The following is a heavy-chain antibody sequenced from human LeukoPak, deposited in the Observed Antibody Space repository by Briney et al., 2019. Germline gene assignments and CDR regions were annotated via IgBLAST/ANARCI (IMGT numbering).Heavy chain of an antibody. D-gene: IGHD3-10*01. Sequence: ASVKVSCKVSGDALTELSMHWVRQAPGKGLEWMGGFDPKEGERVYAQNFQGRFTMTEDTSSGTAYMELNSLRSEDTAVYYCTTREIVVEPAQTSMVRGVLWRSDFWGHGTLVTVSS. J-gene: IGHJ4*01. CDR1: GDALTELS. V-gene: IGHV1-24*01. CDR3: TTREIVVEPAQTSMVRGVLWRSDF. CDR2: FDPKEGER.